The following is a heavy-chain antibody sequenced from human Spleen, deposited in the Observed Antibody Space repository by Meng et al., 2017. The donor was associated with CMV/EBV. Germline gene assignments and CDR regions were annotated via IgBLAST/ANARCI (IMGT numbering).Heavy chain of an antibody. CDR2: MSYDGSDE. CDR3: ARRYYYDSSSDAFDI. J-gene: IGHJ3*02. D-gene: IGHD3-22*01. Sequence: GESLKISCVASGFTFSTYDMHWVRQAPGKGLEWVAVMSYDGSDEYYADSVKGRFTISRDNSKNTLYVQMNSLRAEDTAVYYCARRYYYDSSSDAFDIWGQGTMVTVSS. CDR1: GFTFSTYD. V-gene: IGHV3-30*19.